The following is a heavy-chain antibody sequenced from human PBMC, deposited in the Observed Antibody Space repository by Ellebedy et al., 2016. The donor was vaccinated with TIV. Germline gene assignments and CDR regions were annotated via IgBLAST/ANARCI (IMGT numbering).Heavy chain of an antibody. CDR3: TRDLVGATSDF. J-gene: IGHJ4*02. CDR2: INVDGTTI. V-gene: IGHV3-74*01. CDR1: GFSFTTYW. D-gene: IGHD1-26*01. Sequence: GESLKIPCVASGFSFTTYWMHWVRQAPGKGLLLVSRINVDGTTINYADSVKGRFTISRDNAKNTVYLQMNSLRAEDSAVYHCTRDLVGATSDFWGQGALVTVST.